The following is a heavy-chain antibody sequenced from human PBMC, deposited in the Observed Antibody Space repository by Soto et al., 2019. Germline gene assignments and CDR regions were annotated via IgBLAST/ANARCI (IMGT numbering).Heavy chain of an antibody. J-gene: IGHJ4*02. Sequence: GGSLRLSCAASGFTFSSYWMSWVRQAPGKGLEWVANIKEDGSEIYYVDSVKGRFTISRDNAKNSLYLQMNSLRAEDTALYYCAKDISYYDFWSGCDYWGQGTLVTVSS. CDR2: IKEDGSEI. V-gene: IGHV3-7*03. CDR3: AKDISYYDFWSGCDY. D-gene: IGHD3-3*01. CDR1: GFTFSSYW.